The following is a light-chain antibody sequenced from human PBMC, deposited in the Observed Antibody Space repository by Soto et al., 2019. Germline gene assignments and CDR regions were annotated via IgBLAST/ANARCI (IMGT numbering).Light chain of an antibody. V-gene: IGLV1-40*01. Sequence: QPVLTQPPSVSGAPGQRVTISCTGSSSNIGAGYDVHWYQQLPGTAPKLFIFGNTNRPSGVPDRFSGSKSGTSASLAISGRQAEDEADYYCQSYDSSLSGWVFGGGTKLTVL. CDR2: GNT. CDR1: SSNIGAGYD. CDR3: QSYDSSLSGWV. J-gene: IGLJ3*02.